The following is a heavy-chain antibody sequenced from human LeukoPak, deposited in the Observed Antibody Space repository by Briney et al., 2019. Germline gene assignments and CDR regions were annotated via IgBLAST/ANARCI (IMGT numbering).Heavy chain of an antibody. CDR2: IYHSGST. J-gene: IGHJ6*04. D-gene: IGHD2-2*03. CDR3: ARVRGSFGYRLDV. CDR1: GYSISSGYY. Sequence: SETLSLTCNVSGYSISSGYYWGWIRQPPGKGLEWIGTIYHSGSTNYNPSLKSRVTISVDTSKNQFSLKLNSVTAADTAVYYCARVRGSFGYRLDVWGKGIMVTVSS. V-gene: IGHV4-38-2*02.